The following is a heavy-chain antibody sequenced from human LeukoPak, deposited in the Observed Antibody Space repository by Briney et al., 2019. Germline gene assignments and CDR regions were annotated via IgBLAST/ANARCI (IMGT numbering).Heavy chain of an antibody. J-gene: IGHJ6*02. V-gene: IGHV4-34*01. Sequence: SETLSLTCAVYGGSFSGYYWSWIRQPPGNGLEWIGEINHSGSTNYNPSLKSRVTISVDTSKNQFSLKLSSVTAADTAVYYCARGRKAAAGNYYGMDVWGQGTTVTVSS. D-gene: IGHD6-13*01. CDR1: GGSFSGYY. CDR3: ARGRKAAAGNYYGMDV. CDR2: INHSGST.